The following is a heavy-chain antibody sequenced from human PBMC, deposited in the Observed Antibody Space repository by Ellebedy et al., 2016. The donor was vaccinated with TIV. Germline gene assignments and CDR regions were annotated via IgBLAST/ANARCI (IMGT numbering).Heavy chain of an antibody. D-gene: IGHD2-2*01. V-gene: IGHV3-23*01. Sequence: PGGSLRLSCAASGFTFRTYGMSWVRQAPGEGLEWVSAISGSGGSTYYADSVKGRFTISRDNSKSTLYLQMNSLRAEDTAVYYCTTKKGGFVVPTLRSWFDPWGQGTLVTVSS. CDR2: ISGSGGST. J-gene: IGHJ5*02. CDR3: TTKKGGFVVPTLRSWFDP. CDR1: GFTFRTYG.